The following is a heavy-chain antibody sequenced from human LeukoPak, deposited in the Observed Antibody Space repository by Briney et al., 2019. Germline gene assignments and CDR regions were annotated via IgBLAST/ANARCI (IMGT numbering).Heavy chain of an antibody. CDR3: ARDGTSTDDC. J-gene: IGHJ4*02. CDR1: GYTFSNFG. Sequence: EASVTVSFKASGYTFSNFGISWVRQAPGQGLEWMGWISGNNDNPNYGQKFQGRFTVTTDSSTSTAYMELRNLRSDDTAVYYCARDGTSTDDCWGQGTLVTVSS. D-gene: IGHD2-2*01. CDR2: ISGNNDNP. V-gene: IGHV1-18*01.